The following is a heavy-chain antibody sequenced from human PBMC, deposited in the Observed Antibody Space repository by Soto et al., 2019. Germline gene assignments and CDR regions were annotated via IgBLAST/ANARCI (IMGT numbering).Heavy chain of an antibody. J-gene: IGHJ4*02. CDR2: ISSNGGST. V-gene: IGHV3-64*01. D-gene: IGHD3-10*01. Sequence: EVQLVESGGGLVQPGGSLRLSCAASGFTFSSYAMHWVRQAPGKGLEYVSAISSNGGSTYYANSVKGRFTISRDNSKNTLYLQMGSLRAEDMAVYYCARVPPSMVRGVYFDYWGQGTLVXXXS. CDR1: GFTFSSYA. CDR3: ARVPPSMVRGVYFDY.